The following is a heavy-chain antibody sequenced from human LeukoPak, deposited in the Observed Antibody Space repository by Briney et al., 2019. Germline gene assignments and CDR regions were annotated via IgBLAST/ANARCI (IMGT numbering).Heavy chain of an antibody. CDR3: AKDGALGAFDI. J-gene: IGHJ3*02. CDR1: GFTLDDYA. D-gene: IGHD3-3*02. Sequence: GGSLRLSCAASGFTLDDYAMHWVRQAPGKGLEWVSGISWNSGSIGYADSVKGRFTISRDNAKNSLYLQMNSLRAEDMALYYCAKDGALGAFDIWGQGTMVTVSS. CDR2: ISWNSGSI. V-gene: IGHV3-9*03.